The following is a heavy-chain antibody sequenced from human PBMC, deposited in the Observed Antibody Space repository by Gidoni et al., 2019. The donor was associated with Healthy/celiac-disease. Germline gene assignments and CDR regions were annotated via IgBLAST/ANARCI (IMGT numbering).Heavy chain of an antibody. CDR2: IYYSGST. V-gene: IGHV4-39*01. J-gene: IGHJ4*02. CDR3: AGPYYDSSGWGDY. Sequence: LEWIGSIYYSGSTYYNPSLKSRVTISVDTSKNQFSLKLSSVTAADTAVYYCAGPYYDSSGWGDYWGQGTLVTVSS. D-gene: IGHD3-22*01.